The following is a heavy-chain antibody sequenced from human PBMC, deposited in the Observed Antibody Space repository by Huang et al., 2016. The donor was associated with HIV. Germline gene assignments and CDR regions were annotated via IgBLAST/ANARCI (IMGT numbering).Heavy chain of an antibody. V-gene: IGHV4-34*01. CDR3: ARAPHYGSGSYYY. CDR1: GGSFSGYY. Sequence: QVQLHQWGAGLLKPSETLSLTCAVYGGSFSGYYCSWIRQPPGKGLEWIGEITHSGRTNYNPSLKSRVTISEGTSKNQFALKLSSVTAADTAVYYCARAPHYGSGSYYYWGQGTLVTVSS. D-gene: IGHD3-10*01. J-gene: IGHJ4*02. CDR2: ITHSGRT.